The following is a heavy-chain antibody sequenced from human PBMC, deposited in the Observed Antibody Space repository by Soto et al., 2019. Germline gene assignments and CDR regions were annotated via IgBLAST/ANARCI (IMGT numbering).Heavy chain of an antibody. CDR2: ISGSGGST. CDR3: AKDADYDFWSGYPNNWFDP. J-gene: IGHJ5*02. Sequence: EVQLLESGGGLVQPGGSLRLSCEASGFTFSSYAMSWVRQAPGKGLEWVSAISGSGGSTYYADSVKGRFTISRDNSKNTLYLQMNSLKAEDTAVYYCAKDADYDFWSGYPNNWFDPWGQGTLVTVSS. CDR1: GFTFSSYA. D-gene: IGHD3-3*01. V-gene: IGHV3-23*01.